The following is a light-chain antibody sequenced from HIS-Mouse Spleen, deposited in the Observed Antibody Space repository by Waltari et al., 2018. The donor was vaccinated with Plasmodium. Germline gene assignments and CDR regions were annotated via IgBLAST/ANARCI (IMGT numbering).Light chain of an antibody. CDR1: SSDVGGYNY. CDR2: EVS. Sequence: QSALTQPASVSGSPGQSITISCTGTSSDVGGYNYVSWYQQHPGKAPKLMSYEVSNRPSGVSNRFSGSKSGNTASLTIAGLQAEDEADYYCSSYTSSSTRMVFGGGTKLTV. J-gene: IGLJ2*01. V-gene: IGLV2-14*01. CDR3: SSYTSSSTRMV.